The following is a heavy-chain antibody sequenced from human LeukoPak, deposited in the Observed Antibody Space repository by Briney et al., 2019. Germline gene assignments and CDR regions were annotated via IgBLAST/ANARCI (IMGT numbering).Heavy chain of an antibody. D-gene: IGHD3-22*01. V-gene: IGHV4-59*12. CDR2: IYNSAST. CDR3: AREGSSGSGLDY. Sequence: SETLSLTCTVSGGSISNYYWSWIRQPPGKGLEWIGYIYNSASTNYNPSLKSRVTISVDTSKNQFSLKLSSVTAADTAVYYCAREGSSGSGLDYWGQGTLVTVSS. J-gene: IGHJ4*02. CDR1: GGSISNYY.